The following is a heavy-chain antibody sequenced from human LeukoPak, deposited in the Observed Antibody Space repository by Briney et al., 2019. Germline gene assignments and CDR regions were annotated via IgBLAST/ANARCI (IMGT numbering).Heavy chain of an antibody. J-gene: IGHJ4*02. CDR1: GGPIISHY. D-gene: IGHD3-22*01. CDR2: VYYSGST. Sequence: PSETLSLTCTVSGGPIISHYWSWIRQPPGKGLEWIGHVYYSGSTYYNPSLKSRVTMSIDTSKNLFSLNLTSVTAADTAVYYWARRLNYYNSYGFDYGGRGTLVTVS. V-gene: IGHV4-59*11. CDR3: ARRLNYYNSYGFDY.